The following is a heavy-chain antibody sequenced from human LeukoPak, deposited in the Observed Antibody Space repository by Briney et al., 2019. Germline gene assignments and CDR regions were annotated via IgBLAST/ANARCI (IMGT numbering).Heavy chain of an antibody. V-gene: IGHV3-30*02. CDR2: IRYDGSNK. J-gene: IGHJ4*02. CDR3: AKDRGSGWRHYFDY. Sequence: GGSLRLSCAASGFSFSKYWMSWVRQAPGKGLEWVAFIRYDGSNKYYADSVKGRFTISRDNSKNTLYLQMNSLRAEDTAVYYCAKDRGSGWRHYFDYWGQGTLVTVSS. CDR1: GFSFSKYW. D-gene: IGHD6-19*01.